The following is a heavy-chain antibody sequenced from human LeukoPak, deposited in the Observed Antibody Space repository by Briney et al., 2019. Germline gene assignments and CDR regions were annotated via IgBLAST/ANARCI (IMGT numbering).Heavy chain of an antibody. J-gene: IGHJ4*02. D-gene: IGHD4-23*01. CDR2: IYTSGST. CDR3: AREVVTPLYFDY. Sequence: TLSLTCTVSGGSISSGSYYWSWIRQPAGKGLEWIGRIYTSGSTNYNPSLKSRVTISVDTSKNQFSLKLSSVTAADTAVYYCAREVVTPLYFDYWGQGTLVTVSS. V-gene: IGHV4-61*02. CDR1: GGSISSGSYY.